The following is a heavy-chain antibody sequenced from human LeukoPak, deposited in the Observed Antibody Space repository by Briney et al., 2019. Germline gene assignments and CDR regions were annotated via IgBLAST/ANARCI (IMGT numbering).Heavy chain of an antibody. CDR3: AKDGTSYYYIYY. V-gene: IGHV3-48*03. D-gene: IGHD2/OR15-2a*01. CDR1: GFTFSGYE. CDR2: ISSSGSTI. J-gene: IGHJ4*02. Sequence: GGSLRLSCAASGFTFSGYEMNWVRQAPGKGLEWVSYISSSGSTIYYADSVKGRFTVSRDDSKNTLYLQMNSLRGDDTAVYYCAKDGTSYYYIYYWGQGTLVTVSS.